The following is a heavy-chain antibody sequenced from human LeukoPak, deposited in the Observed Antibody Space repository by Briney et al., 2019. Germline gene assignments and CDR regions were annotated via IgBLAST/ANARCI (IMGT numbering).Heavy chain of an antibody. Sequence: SETLCVTCTVSGGSISSSSSYWGWIRQPPGKGLEWIGSVYSSGSTYYNPSLKSRVTISVDTSKNQFSLKLTSVTAADTAVYYCARITPGCNSGDYWAQGNVDSVSS. CDR2: VYSSGST. V-gene: IGHV4-39*01. J-gene: IGHJ4*02. CDR3: ARITPGCNSGDY. D-gene: IGHD4-23*01. CDR1: GGSISSSSSY.